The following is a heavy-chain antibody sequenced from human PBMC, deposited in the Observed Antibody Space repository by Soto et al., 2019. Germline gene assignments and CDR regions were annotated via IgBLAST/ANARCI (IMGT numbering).Heavy chain of an antibody. Sequence: ASVKVSCKASGGTFSSYTISWVRQAPGQGLEWMGRIIPILGIANYAQKFQGRVTITADKSTSTAYMELSSLRSEDTAVYYCAREDNQLLPEAFDIWGQGTMVTVSS. D-gene: IGHD2-15*01. CDR1: GGTFSSYT. CDR3: AREDNQLLPEAFDI. V-gene: IGHV1-69*04. J-gene: IGHJ3*02. CDR2: IIPILGIA.